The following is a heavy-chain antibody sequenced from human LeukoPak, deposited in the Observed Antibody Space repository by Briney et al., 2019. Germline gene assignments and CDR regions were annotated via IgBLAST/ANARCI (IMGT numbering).Heavy chain of an antibody. CDR2: IYYSGST. D-gene: IGHD3-22*01. CDR3: ATQYYYDSSGYYPDDAFDI. J-gene: IGHJ3*02. CDR1: GGSISSYY. V-gene: IGHV4-59*01. Sequence: SETLSLTCTGSGGSISSYYWSWIRQPPGKGLEWIGYIYYSGSTNYNPSLKSRVTISVDTSKNQFSLKLSSVTAADTAVYYCATQYYYDSSGYYPDDAFDIWGQGTMVTVSS.